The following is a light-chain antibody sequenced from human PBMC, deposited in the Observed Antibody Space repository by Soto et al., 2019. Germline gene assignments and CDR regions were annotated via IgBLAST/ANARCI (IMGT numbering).Light chain of an antibody. CDR1: QFLSSY. Sequence: ELVLTHSPSTLSLSPGERATLSCRASQFLSSYLAWYQQIPGQPPRLLIYDTSNRVTGIPARFSGSRSGTDFTLTISSLEPEDFAVYFCHQRNKFGQGTRLENK. CDR3: HQRNK. J-gene: IGKJ5*01. V-gene: IGKV3-11*01. CDR2: DTS.